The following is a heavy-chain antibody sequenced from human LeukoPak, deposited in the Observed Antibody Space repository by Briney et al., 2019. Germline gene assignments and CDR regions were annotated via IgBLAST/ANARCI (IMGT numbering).Heavy chain of an antibody. J-gene: IGHJ5*02. Sequence: ASVKVSCKASGYTFTGYYMHWVRQAPGQGLEWMGWINPNSGGTNYAQKFQGRVTMTRDTSISTACMDLSSLRSDDTAVYYCARDSSGYYYDWFDPWGQGTLVTVSS. CDR2: INPNSGGT. CDR1: GYTFTGYY. CDR3: ARDSSGYYYDWFDP. V-gene: IGHV1-2*02. D-gene: IGHD3-22*01.